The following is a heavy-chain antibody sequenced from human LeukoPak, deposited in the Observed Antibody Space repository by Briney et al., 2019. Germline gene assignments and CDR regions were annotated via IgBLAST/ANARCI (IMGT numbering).Heavy chain of an antibody. CDR1: GGSISSGGYY. V-gene: IGHV4-31*03. J-gene: IGHJ1*01. Sequence: PSETLSLTCTVSGGSISSGGYYWSWIRQRPGKGLGWIGYIYYSGSTYYNPSLKSRVTISVDTSKNQFSLKLSSVTAADTAVYYCVSGSSGWLYFQHWGQGTLVTVSS. CDR3: VSGSSGWLYFQH. CDR2: IYYSGST. D-gene: IGHD6-19*01.